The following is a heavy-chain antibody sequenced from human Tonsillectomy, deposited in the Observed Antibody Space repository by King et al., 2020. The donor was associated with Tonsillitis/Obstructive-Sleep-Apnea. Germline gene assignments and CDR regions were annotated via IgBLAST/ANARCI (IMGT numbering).Heavy chain of an antibody. V-gene: IGHV4-59*01. CDR1: GGSISSYY. J-gene: IGHJ3*02. CDR3: ARDNVVVNAFDI. CDR2: IYYSGST. Sequence: RLQESGPGLVKPSETLSLTCTVSGGSISSYYWSWIRQPPGKGLEWIGYIYYSGSTNYNPSLKSRVTISVDTSKNQFSLKLSSVTAADTALYYCARDNVVVNAFDIWGQGTMVTVSS. D-gene: IGHD3-22*01.